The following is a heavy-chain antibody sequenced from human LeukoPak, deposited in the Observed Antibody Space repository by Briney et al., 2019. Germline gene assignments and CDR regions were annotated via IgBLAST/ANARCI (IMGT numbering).Heavy chain of an antibody. J-gene: IGHJ4*02. CDR1: GFSFSSYN. Sequence: GGSLRLSCEASGFSFSSYNMDWVRQTPGKGLEWISSITTSSSYTFYADSVKGRFTISRDNARNSLYLQMNSLTAEDTAVYYCAKENWSYYYDSSGYYPGYWGQGTLVAVSS. CDR2: ITTSSSYT. CDR3: AKENWSYYYDSSGYYPGY. D-gene: IGHD3-22*01. V-gene: IGHV3-21*01.